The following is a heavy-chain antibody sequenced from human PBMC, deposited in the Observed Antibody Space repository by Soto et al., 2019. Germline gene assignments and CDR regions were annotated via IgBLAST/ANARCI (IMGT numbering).Heavy chain of an antibody. J-gene: IGHJ6*02. CDR3: AREGRQLVLGGPASKDFYYYYAMDV. CDR2: IYSGGET. CDR1: GFTVSSNY. Sequence: PGGSLRLSCAASGFTVSSNYIDWVRQAPGKGLEWVSVIYSGGETYYADSVKGRFTISRDNSKNTVYLQMNSLRVEDTAVYYCAREGRQLVLGGPASKDFYYYYAMDVWGQGTTVTVSS. D-gene: IGHD6-13*01. V-gene: IGHV3-53*01.